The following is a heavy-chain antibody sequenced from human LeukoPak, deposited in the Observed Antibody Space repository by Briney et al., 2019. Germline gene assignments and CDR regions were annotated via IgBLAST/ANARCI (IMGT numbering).Heavy chain of an antibody. V-gene: IGHV4-59*12. D-gene: IGHD6-19*01. J-gene: IGHJ4*02. Sequence: SETLSLTCTVSGGSISSYYWSWIRQPPGKGLEWIGYIYYSGSTNYNPSLQSRVTISVDTSKNQFSLQLNSVTPEDTAVYYCARDVAVAFDYWGQGTLVTVSS. CDR2: IYYSGST. CDR1: GGSISSYY. CDR3: ARDVAVAFDY.